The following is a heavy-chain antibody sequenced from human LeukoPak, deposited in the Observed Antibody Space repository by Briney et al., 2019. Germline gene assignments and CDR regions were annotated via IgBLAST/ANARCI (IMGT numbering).Heavy chain of an antibody. Sequence: GGALRLSFAGSGFTFIKYRMNWVRQAPGKGGGGVSSISSSSSYIYYADSVKGRFTISRDNAKNSLYLQMNSLRAEDTAVYYCARDEGYCSSTSCYSDYWGQGTLVTVSS. J-gene: IGHJ4*02. D-gene: IGHD2-2*01. CDR3: ARDEGYCSSTSCYSDY. CDR1: GFTFIKYR. CDR2: ISSSSSYI. V-gene: IGHV3-21*01.